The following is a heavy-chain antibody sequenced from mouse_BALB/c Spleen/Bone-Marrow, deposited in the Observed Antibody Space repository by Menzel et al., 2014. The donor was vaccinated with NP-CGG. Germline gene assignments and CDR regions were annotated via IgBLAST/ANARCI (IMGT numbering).Heavy chain of an antibody. CDR3: ARGGYEGWYFDV. Sequence: VQLVESGAELVRPGASVKLSCRASDYSFTSYWVNWVKQRPGQGLEWIGMIHPSDSETRLNQKFKDKATLTVDKSSSTAYMQLSSPTSEDSAVYYCARGGYEGWYFDVWGAGTTVTVSS. CDR2: IHPSDSET. CDR1: DYSFTSYW. V-gene: IGHV1-74*01. D-gene: IGHD2-2*01. J-gene: IGHJ1*01.